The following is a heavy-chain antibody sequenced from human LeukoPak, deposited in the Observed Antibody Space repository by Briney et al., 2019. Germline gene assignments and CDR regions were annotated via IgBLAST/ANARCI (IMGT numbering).Heavy chain of an antibody. CDR1: GGSIRSGNNY. CDR3: ARVRVSYSSGGYYFDY. D-gene: IGHD6-25*01. Sequence: SETLSLTCSVSGGSIRSGNNYWGWLRLSPGKGLEWIGSIYYSGSTYYNPSLKSRVTISVDTSKNQLSLKLSSVTAADTAVYYCARVRVSYSSGGYYFDYWGQGTLVTVSS. V-gene: IGHV4-39*07. J-gene: IGHJ4*02. CDR2: IYYSGST.